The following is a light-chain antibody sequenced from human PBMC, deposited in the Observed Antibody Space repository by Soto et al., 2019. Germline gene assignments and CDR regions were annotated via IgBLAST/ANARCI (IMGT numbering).Light chain of an antibody. CDR2: GSS. CDR1: QIISDT. CDR3: QQHANWPLT. V-gene: IGKV3D-15*01. J-gene: IGKJ4*02. Sequence: EIVMTQSPATLSVSPGGRATLSCRASQIISDTLAWYQQKPGQAPRLLIYGSSSRATGIPDRFSGSGSGTDLTLTISSLESEDFAVYYCQQHANWPLTLGGGTKVDI.